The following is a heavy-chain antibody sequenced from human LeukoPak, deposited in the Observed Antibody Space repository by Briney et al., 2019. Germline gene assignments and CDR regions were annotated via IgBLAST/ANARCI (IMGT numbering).Heavy chain of an antibody. Sequence: GGSLRLSCAASGFTFSSYEMNWVRQAPGKGLEWVSYISSSGIYIYYADSVKGRFTISRDNAKNSLYLQMNSLRAEDTAVYYCARVRGGSGRSYAADAFDIWGQGTMVTVSS. CDR3: ARVRGGSGRSYAADAFDI. V-gene: IGHV3-21*05. D-gene: IGHD1-26*01. CDR2: ISSSGIYI. CDR1: GFTFSSYE. J-gene: IGHJ3*02.